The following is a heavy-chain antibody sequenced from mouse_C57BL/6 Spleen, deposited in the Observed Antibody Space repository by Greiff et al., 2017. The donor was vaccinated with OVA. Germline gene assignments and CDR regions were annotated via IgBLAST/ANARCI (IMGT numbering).Heavy chain of an antibody. CDR3: TRLGNYYGLYAMDY. Sequence: VKLQESGAELVRPGASVTLSCKASGYTFTDYEMHWVKQTPVHGLEWIGAIDPETGGTAYNQKFKGKAILTADKSSSTAYMELRSLTSEDSAVYYCTRLGNYYGLYAMDYWGQGTSVTVSS. J-gene: IGHJ4*01. CDR1: GYTFTDYE. V-gene: IGHV1-15*01. CDR2: IDPETGGT. D-gene: IGHD1-1*01.